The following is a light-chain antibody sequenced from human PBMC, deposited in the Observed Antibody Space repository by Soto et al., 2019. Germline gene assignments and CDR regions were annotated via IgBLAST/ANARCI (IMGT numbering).Light chain of an antibody. J-gene: IGKJ2*01. CDR2: TAS. V-gene: IGKV3-20*01. CDR1: QSLASNY. Sequence: EIVLTQSPGTLSLSPGERATLSCRASQSLASNYLAWYQQKPGQAPRLLIYTASTRATGIPDRFSGSGSGTVFAITISRLEPEDFAVYYCQHYESSMPSYTLGQGTKFEVK. CDR3: QHYESSMPSYT.